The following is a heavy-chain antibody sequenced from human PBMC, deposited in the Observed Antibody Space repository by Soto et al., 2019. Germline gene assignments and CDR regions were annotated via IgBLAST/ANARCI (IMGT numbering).Heavy chain of an antibody. Sequence: QVQLVQSGAEVKKPGSSVKVSCKASGGTFSSYTISWVRQAPGQGLEWMGRIIPILGIANYAQKFQGRVTITADKSTSTAYMELSSLRSEDTAVYYCARPGIAAAVAHFQHWGQGTLVTVSS. V-gene: IGHV1-69*02. CDR2: IIPILGIA. CDR1: GGTFSSYT. CDR3: ARPGIAAAVAHFQH. J-gene: IGHJ1*01. D-gene: IGHD6-13*01.